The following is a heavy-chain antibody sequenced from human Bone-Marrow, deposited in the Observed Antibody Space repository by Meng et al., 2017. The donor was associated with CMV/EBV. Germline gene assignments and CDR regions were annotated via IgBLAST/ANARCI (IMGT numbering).Heavy chain of an antibody. CDR1: GFIFTSHG. CDR2: IRYDGNNK. D-gene: IGHD2-8*01. J-gene: IGHJ4*02. V-gene: IGHV3-30*02. CDR3: AREAQLSYAGSFQVDY. Sequence: GGSLRLSCAASGFIFTSHGMHWVRQAPGKGLEWVSFIRYDGNNKYYADSVRGRFTVSRDNSTNTLYLQMDSLRVEDTAVYYCAREAQLSYAGSFQVDYWGQGMLVTVSS.